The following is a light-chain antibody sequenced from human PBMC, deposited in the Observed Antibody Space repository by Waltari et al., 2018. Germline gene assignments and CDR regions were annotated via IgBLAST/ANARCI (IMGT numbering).Light chain of an antibody. CDR3: HVWHPHVDPGV. Sequence: SYVVTQPPSVSVAPGEPATITWGGHNFGTNSCHWYQQKAGQAPVLVIFYDRDRPSGIPDRFSGSNSGNTATLTISRVEAGDEARYYCHVWHPHVDPGVFGTGTEVTVL. J-gene: IGLJ1*01. CDR2: YDR. CDR1: NFGTNS. V-gene: IGLV3-21*04.